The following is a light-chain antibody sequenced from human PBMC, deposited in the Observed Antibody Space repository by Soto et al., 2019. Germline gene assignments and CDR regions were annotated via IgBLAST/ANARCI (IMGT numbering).Light chain of an antibody. CDR1: ESVSRN. CDR2: DPS. Sequence: EIVMTQSPATLSVSPGERATLSCRASESVSRNLAWYQQNPGQAPRLLIYDPSTRATGFPARFSGSGSGTEFTLTISSLQSEDFAVYHCQQYKNWPLTFGGGTKVEIK. V-gene: IGKV3-15*01. J-gene: IGKJ4*01. CDR3: QQYKNWPLT.